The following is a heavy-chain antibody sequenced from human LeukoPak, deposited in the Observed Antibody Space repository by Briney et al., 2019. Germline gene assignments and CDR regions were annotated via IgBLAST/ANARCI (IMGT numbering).Heavy chain of an antibody. D-gene: IGHD3-3*02. J-gene: IGHJ6*03. CDR1: GFTFRSYS. CDR2: ISSSSTI. CDR3: ARRAFSYYYMDV. Sequence: GGSLRLSCAASGFTFRSYSMNWVRQAPGKGLEWVSYISSSSTIYYADSVKGRFTIYRDNAKTSLYLQMNSLRAGDTAVYFCARRAFSYYYMDVWGKGTTVTVSS. V-gene: IGHV3-48*01.